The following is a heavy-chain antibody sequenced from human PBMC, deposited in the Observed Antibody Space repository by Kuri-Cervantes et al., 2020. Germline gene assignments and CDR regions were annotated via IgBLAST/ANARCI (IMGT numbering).Heavy chain of an antibody. D-gene: IGHD3-16*02. J-gene: IGHJ1*01. CDR2: ISHEYDYK. V-gene: IGHV3-30*10. CDR3: ASFPSYRLGYFQH. CDR1: GFTFSSYA. Sequence: GESLKISCAASGFTFSSYAFHWLRQAPGKGLEWLAFISHEYDYKHYTDSVKGRFTISRDNSKSTLYLQMNSLRPEDTALYYCASFPSYRLGYFQHWGQGTLVTVSS.